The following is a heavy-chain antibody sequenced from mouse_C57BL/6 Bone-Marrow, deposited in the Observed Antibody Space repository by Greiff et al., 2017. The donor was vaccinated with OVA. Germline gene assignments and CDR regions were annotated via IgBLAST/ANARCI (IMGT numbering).Heavy chain of an antibody. CDR1: GFTFSSYG. CDR3: ARREDYGSFCDC. Sequence: EVKLVESGGDLVKPGGSLKLSCAASGFTFSSYGMSWVRQTPDKRLEWVATISSGGSYTYYPDSVKGRFTISRDNAKNTLYLQLSSLKSEDTAMYYGARREDYGSFCDCWGQGTTLTGTS. D-gene: IGHD1-1*01. V-gene: IGHV5-6*02. CDR2: ISSGGSYT. J-gene: IGHJ2*01.